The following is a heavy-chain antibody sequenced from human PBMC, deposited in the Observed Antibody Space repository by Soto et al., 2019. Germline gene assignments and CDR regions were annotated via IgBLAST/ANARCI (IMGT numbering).Heavy chain of an antibody. CDR1: GGSISSGGYS. J-gene: IGHJ1*01. Sequence: QLQLQESGSGLVKPSQTLSLTCAVSGGSISSGGYSWSWIRQPPGKGLEWIGYIYHSGSTYCNPCFKSRFTVSVDRSNNHFSLKLSSVTAAHTAVYYCARVPAPWCQGSLVTVSS. V-gene: IGHV4-30-2*01. CDR3: ARVPAP. CDR2: IYHSGST.